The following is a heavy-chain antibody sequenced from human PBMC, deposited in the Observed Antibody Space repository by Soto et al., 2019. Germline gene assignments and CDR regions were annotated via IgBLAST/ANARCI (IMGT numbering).Heavy chain of an antibody. Sequence: QVQLQESGPGLVKPSETLSLTCTVSGGSVSSGSYYWSWIRQPPGKGLEWIGYIYYSGSTNYNPSLQWRLTLAVDTSKYQFSLKLSSVTAADTAVYYWARAGVRSGPQLVHLGSGWYGFDYWGQGTLFTVAS. V-gene: IGHV4-61*01. J-gene: IGHJ4*02. CDR2: IYYSGST. CDR1: GGSVSSGSYY. CDR3: ARAGVRSGPQLVHLGSGWYGFDY. D-gene: IGHD6-19*01.